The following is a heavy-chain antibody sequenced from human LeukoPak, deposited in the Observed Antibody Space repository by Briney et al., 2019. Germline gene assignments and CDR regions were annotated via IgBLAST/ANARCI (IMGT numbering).Heavy chain of an antibody. J-gene: IGHJ4*02. Sequence: PGGSLRLSCAASGFTFSSYEMNWVRQAPGKGLEWVSSISSSSSYIYYADSVKGRFTISRDNAKNTLYLQMNSLRAEDTAVYYCAKGNYDILTGYYPTPGFDYWGQGTLVTVSS. V-gene: IGHV3-21*04. D-gene: IGHD3-9*01. CDR3: AKGNYDILTGYYPTPGFDY. CDR1: GFTFSSYE. CDR2: ISSSSSYI.